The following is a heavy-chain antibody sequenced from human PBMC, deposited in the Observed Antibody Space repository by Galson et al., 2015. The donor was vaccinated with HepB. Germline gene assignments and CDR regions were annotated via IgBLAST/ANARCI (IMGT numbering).Heavy chain of an antibody. D-gene: IGHD5-24*01. J-gene: IGHJ4*02. CDR1: GFDFSIYG. CDR3: AREIKGRWYHFDH. CDR2: IWFDDSNE. V-gene: IGHV3-33*01. Sequence: SLRLSCAASGFDFSIYGMNWVRQAPGKGLEWVAVIWFDDSNEDYLDSVKGRFTISRDNSQKTLYLQMNSLRAEDTAVYYCAREIKGRWYHFDHWGQGALVTVSS.